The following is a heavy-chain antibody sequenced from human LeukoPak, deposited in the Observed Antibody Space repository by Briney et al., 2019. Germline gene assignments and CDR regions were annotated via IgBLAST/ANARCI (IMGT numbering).Heavy chain of an antibody. Sequence: SETLSLTCTVSGGSISSSSYYWGWIRQPPGKGLEWIGSIYYSGSTYYNPSLKSRVTISVDTSKNQFSLKLSSVTAADTAVYYCARVGSSSWYAPSYFDYWGQGTLVTVSS. CDR2: IYYSGST. CDR1: GGSISSSSYY. J-gene: IGHJ4*02. V-gene: IGHV4-39*07. CDR3: ARVGSSSWYAPSYFDY. D-gene: IGHD6-13*01.